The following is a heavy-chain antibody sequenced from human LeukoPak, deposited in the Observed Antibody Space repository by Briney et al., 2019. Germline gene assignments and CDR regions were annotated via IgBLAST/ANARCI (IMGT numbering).Heavy chain of an antibody. V-gene: IGHV3-74*01. Sequence: GSLRLSCAASGFTFSSYWMHWVRQAPGKGLVWVSRINSDGSSTSYADSVKGRFTISRDNAKNTLYLQMNSLRAGDTAVYYCARDRDLMVTDGFDYWGQGTLVTVSS. CDR1: GFTFSSYW. J-gene: IGHJ4*02. CDR3: ARDRDLMVTDGFDY. D-gene: IGHD5-18*01. CDR2: INSDGSST.